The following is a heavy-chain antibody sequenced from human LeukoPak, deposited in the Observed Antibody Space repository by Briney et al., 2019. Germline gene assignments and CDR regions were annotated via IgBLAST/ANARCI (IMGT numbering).Heavy chain of an antibody. D-gene: IGHD3-3*01. J-gene: IGHJ6*03. CDR1: GYTFTSYD. CDR3: ARADYDFWSGSYYYYYMDV. V-gene: IGHV1-8*01. CDR2: MNPNSGNT. Sequence: GASVKVSCTASGYTFTSYDINWVRQATGQGLEWMGWMNPNSGNTGYAQKFQGRVTMTRNTSISTAYMELSSLRSEDTAVYYCARADYDFWSGSYYYYYMDVWGKGTTVTVSS.